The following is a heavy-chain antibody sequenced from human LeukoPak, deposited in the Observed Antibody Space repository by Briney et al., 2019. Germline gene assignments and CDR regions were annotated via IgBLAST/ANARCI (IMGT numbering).Heavy chain of an antibody. V-gene: IGHV1-2*02. Sequence: GASVKVSCKASGYTFTDYYMHWVRHPPGQGLEWMGWINPNSGATNYAQKFQGRVTMTKDTSISTGYMELSRLRSDDTAVYYCARIRGGNNYHFDYWGQGTLVTVSS. D-gene: IGHD1-26*01. CDR1: GYTFTDYY. CDR2: INPNSGAT. J-gene: IGHJ4*02. CDR3: ARIRGGNNYHFDY.